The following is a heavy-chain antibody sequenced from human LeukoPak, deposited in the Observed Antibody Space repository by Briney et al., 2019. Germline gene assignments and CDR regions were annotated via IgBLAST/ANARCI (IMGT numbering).Heavy chain of an antibody. J-gene: IGHJ3*02. CDR3: ARNYHASGTTAFDI. Sequence: GGSLRLYCAASGFTFDDYGMSWVRQAPGKGLEWVSGINGNGGSTGYGDSMKGRFTISRDNAKNSLYLQMNSLRVEDTALYHCARNYHASGTTAFDIWGQGTMVTVSS. CDR1: GFTFDDYG. V-gene: IGHV3-20*01. CDR2: INGNGGST. D-gene: IGHD3-10*01.